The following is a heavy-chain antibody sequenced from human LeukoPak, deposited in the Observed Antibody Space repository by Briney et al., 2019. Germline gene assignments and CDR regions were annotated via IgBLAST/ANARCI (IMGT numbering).Heavy chain of an antibody. J-gene: IGHJ4*02. CDR2: ISWNSSSI. CDR3: AKDQGGGRSITIVGDTRGDFDC. V-gene: IGHV3-9*01. Sequence: GGSLRLSCAASGFTFDGYAMHWVRQAPGKGLEWVSGISWNSSSIGYADSVKGRFTISRDNSRNTLYLQMNSLRADDTAVYYCAKDQGGGRSITIVGDTRGDFDCWGQGTLVAVSS. D-gene: IGHD1-26*01. CDR1: GFTFDGYA.